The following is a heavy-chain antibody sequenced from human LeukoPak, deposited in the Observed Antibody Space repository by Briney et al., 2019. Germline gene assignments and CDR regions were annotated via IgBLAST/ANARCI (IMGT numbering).Heavy chain of an antibody. V-gene: IGHV3-15*01. CDR3: TLIKGWGSGTYYLDY. J-gene: IGHJ4*02. Sequence: PGGSLRLSCAASGFDIYNDWMSWVRQAPGRGLEWVGRIKSKSAGGAIDYAAPVNGRFIISRDDSKNTLYLQMNSLKTEDTAMYYRTLIKGWGSGTYYLDYWGQGTLVTVSS. CDR2: IKSKSAGGAI. D-gene: IGHD3-10*01. CDR1: GFDIYNDW.